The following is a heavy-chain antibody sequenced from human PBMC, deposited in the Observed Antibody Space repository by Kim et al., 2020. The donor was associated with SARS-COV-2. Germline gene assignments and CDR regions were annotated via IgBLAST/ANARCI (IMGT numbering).Heavy chain of an antibody. Sequence: GGSLRLSCAASGFTFSSYGMHWVRQAPGKGLEWVAVISYDGSNKYYADSVKGRFTISRDNSKNTLYLQMNSLRAEDTAVYYCAKFIGPIAAAGTLYYYYGMDVWGQGTTGTVSS. CDR3: AKFIGPIAAAGTLYYYYGMDV. V-gene: IGHV3-30*18. J-gene: IGHJ6*02. CDR2: ISYDGSNK. CDR1: GFTFSSYG. D-gene: IGHD6-13*01.